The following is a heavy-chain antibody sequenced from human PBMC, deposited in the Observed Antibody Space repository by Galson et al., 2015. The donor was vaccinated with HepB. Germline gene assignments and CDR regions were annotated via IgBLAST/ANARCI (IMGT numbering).Heavy chain of an antibody. CDR1: GFTFSDYS. Sequence: SLRLSCAASGFTFSDYSMSWVRQAPGKGLEWISYISTRSGTVKYADSVKGRFTVSRDNGKNSLSLQMNSLRDEDTAIYYCARDGIAFEYWGQGTLVTVSS. CDR3: ARDGIAFEY. J-gene: IGHJ4*02. D-gene: IGHD1-26*01. CDR2: ISTRSGTV. V-gene: IGHV3-48*02.